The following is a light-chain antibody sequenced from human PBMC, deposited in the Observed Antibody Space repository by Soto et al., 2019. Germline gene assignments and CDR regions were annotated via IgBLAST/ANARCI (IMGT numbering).Light chain of an antibody. Sequence: EIVMTQSPATLSVSPGERATLSYRASQSVSSNLAWYQQKPGQAPRLLIYGASTRATGIPARFSGSGSGTEFTRTISSLQSEDFAVYYCQQYNSLPYTFGQGTKLAIK. V-gene: IGKV3-15*01. CDR2: GAS. CDR1: QSVSSN. CDR3: QQYNSLPYT. J-gene: IGKJ2*01.